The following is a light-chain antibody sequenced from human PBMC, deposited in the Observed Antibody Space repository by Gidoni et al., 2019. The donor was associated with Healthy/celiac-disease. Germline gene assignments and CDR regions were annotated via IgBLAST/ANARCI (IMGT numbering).Light chain of an antibody. CDR1: SSDVGRYNL. J-gene: IGLJ3*02. CDR2: EGS. CDR3: CSYAGSSTFV. Sequence: QSALPQPASVSGSPGQSIPISCTGTSSDVGRYNLVSWYQPHPGKAPKLMIYEGSKRPSGVSNRFSGSKSGNTASLTISGLQAEDEADYYCCSYAGSSTFVFGGGTKLPVL. V-gene: IGLV2-23*03.